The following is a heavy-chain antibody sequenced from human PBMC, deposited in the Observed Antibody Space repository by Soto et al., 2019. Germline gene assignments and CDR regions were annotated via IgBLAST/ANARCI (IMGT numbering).Heavy chain of an antibody. D-gene: IGHD2-8*01. CDR3: ARDPDDGTNAGLGLVDY. J-gene: IGHJ4*02. V-gene: IGHV1-69*06. Sequence: QVQLVQSGAEVKKPGSSVKVSCKASGGPFSDYSINWVRQAPGQGLEWMGGIIPIFATPNYAQKFQGRVTMTADKSTSTADMELSNLRAEDTAIDCCARDPDDGTNAGLGLVDYWGQGTLVTVTS. CDR1: GGPFSDYS. CDR2: IIPIFATP.